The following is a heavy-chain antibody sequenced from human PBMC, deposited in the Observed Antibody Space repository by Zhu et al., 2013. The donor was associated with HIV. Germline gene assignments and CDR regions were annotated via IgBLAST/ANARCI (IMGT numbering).Heavy chain of an antibody. CDR3: ASHRTAYTSDAFDI. Sequence: QVQLQESGPGLVKPSETLSLTCSVSGGSIYNFYWSWIRQPPGKRLEWIGYIHYSGSTNYSPSLESRVTISIDTSKSQFSLNLNSVTAADTAVYYCASHRTAYTSDAFDIWGQGTMVTVSS. CDR1: GGSIYNFY. CDR2: IHYSGST. J-gene: IGHJ3*02. V-gene: IGHV4-59*12. D-gene: IGHD2-2*02.